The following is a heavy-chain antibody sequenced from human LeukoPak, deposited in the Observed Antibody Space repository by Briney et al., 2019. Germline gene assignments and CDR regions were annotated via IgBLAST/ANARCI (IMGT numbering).Heavy chain of an antibody. J-gene: IGHJ6*03. Sequence: SETLSLTCTVSGGSISSYYWSWIRQPPGKGLEWIGYIHYSGSTNYNPSLKSRVTISVDTSKNQFSLKLSSVTAADTAVYYCARGGRRGVIIPNRYYYYMDVWGKGTTVTISS. D-gene: IGHD3-10*01. V-gene: IGHV4-59*08. CDR3: ARGGRRGVIIPNRYYYYMDV. CDR1: GGSISSYY. CDR2: IHYSGST.